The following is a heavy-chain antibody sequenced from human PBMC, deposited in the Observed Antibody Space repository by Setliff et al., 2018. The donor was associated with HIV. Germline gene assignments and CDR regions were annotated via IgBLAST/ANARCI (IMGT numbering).Heavy chain of an antibody. J-gene: IGHJ4*02. D-gene: IGHD7-27*01. V-gene: IGHV4-4*08. Sequence: SETLSLTCAVSGDSMSGYYWSWIRQSPGKKLEWIGYIHTSGSTTYNPSLKSRVTISLDTSNDRFSLRLSSVTAADPAVYYCARAPTGELDFWGQGTLVTVSS. CDR3: ARAPTGELDF. CDR1: GDSMSGYY. CDR2: IHTSGST.